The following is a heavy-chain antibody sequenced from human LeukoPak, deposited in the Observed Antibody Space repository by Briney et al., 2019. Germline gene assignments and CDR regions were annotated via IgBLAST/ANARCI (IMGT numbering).Heavy chain of an antibody. J-gene: IGHJ6*03. CDR3: ARSSSFGWLRLPKYYYMDV. CDR2: IYTSGST. Sequence: SETLSLTCTVSGGSISSYYWSWIRQPAGKGLEWIGRIYTSGSTNYNPSLKSRVTMSVDTSKNQFSLKLSSVTAADTAVYYCARSSSFGWLRLPKYYYMDVWGKGTTVTISS. D-gene: IGHD5-12*01. CDR1: GGSISSYY. V-gene: IGHV4-4*07.